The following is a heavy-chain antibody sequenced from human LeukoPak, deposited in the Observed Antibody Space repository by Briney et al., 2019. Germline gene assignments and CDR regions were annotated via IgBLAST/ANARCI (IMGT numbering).Heavy chain of an antibody. V-gene: IGHV6-1*01. Sequence: SQTLSLTCALSGDSVSSNSAAWNWLRQSPSRGLEWLGRTYYRSKLYNDYAVSVKSRITINPDTSKNQFSLQLNSVTPEDTAVYYCARVSIATGVWYFDLWGRGTLVTVSS. CDR2: TYYRSKLYN. D-gene: IGHD7-27*01. CDR1: GDSVSSNSAA. CDR3: ARVSIATGVWYFDL. J-gene: IGHJ2*01.